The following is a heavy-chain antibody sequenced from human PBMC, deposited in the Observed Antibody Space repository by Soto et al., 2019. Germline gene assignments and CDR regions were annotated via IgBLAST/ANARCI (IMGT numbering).Heavy chain of an antibody. Sequence: SETLSLTCAVSGGSISSGGYSWSWIRQPPGKGLEWVGYIYHSGSIYYNPSLKSRVTISIDRSKNQFSLKLSSVTAADTAVYYCTRSSSTVTTLDYWGQGTLVTVSS. J-gene: IGHJ4*02. CDR1: GGSISSGGYS. V-gene: IGHV4-30-2*01. D-gene: IGHD2-2*01. CDR3: TRSSSTVTTLDY. CDR2: IYHSGSI.